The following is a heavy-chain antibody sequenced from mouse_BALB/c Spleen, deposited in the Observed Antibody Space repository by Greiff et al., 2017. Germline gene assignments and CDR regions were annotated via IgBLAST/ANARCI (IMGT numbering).Heavy chain of an antibody. J-gene: IGHJ4*01. D-gene: IGHD2-14*01. CDR1: GYSFTGYY. CDR3: ARGNYRFYAMDY. Sequence: LVKTGASVKISCKASGYSFTGYYMHWVKQSHGKSLEWIGYISCYNGATSYNQKFKGKATFTVDTSSSTAYMQFNNLTSEDSAVYYCARGNYRFYAMDYWGQGTSVTVSS. V-gene: IGHV1S34*01. CDR2: ISCYNGAT.